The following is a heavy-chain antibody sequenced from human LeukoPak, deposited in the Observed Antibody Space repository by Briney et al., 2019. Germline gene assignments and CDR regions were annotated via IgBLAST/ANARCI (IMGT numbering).Heavy chain of an antibody. Sequence: GGSLRLSCAASGFTFSSHAMSWVRQAPGKGLEWVSAISDRGDNKQYTDSVKGRHTISRDNSKNTLYLQMNSLRADDTAVYYCAKSSRYGTGWYGRIDYWGQGTLVTVS. D-gene: IGHD6-19*01. J-gene: IGHJ4*02. CDR1: GFTFSSHA. CDR3: AKSSRYGTGWYGRIDY. CDR2: ISDRGDNK. V-gene: IGHV3-23*01.